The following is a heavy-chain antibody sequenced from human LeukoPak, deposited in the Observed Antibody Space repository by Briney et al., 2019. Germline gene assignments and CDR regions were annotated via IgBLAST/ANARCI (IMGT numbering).Heavy chain of an antibody. D-gene: IGHD3-3*01. J-gene: IGHJ4*02. CDR3: ARDFGYCDFWSGKKFDY. Sequence: GGSLRLSCAASGFTFSSYWMSWVRQAPGKGLGWVANIKQDGSEKYYVDAVKGRFTISRDNAKNSLYLQMNSLRAEDTAVYYCARDFGYCDFWSGKKFDYWGQGTLVTVSS. CDR1: GFTFSSYW. V-gene: IGHV3-7*01. CDR2: IKQDGSEK.